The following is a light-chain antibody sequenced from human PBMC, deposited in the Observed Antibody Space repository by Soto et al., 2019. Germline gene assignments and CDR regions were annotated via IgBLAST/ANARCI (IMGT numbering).Light chain of an antibody. J-gene: IGKJ1*01. CDR1: QDIGND. CDR3: QQYNSYSWT. Sequence: DIQMTQSPSSLSASVGDTATITCRASQDIGNDLSWYQQKPGKAPKLLIYDASSLESGVPSRFSGSGSGTEFTLTISSLQPDDFATYYCQQYNSYSWTFGQGTKVDIK. CDR2: DAS. V-gene: IGKV1-17*01.